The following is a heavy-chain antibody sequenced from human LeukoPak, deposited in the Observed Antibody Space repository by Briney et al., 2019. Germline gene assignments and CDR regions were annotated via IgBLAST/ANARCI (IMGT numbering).Heavy chain of an antibody. CDR3: ARYSRYYDFWSGYYFDY. V-gene: IGHV4-34*01. J-gene: IGHJ4*02. D-gene: IGHD3-3*01. CDR2: INHSGST. CDR1: GGSFTGYY. Sequence: SETLSLTCAVYGGSFTGYYWSWIRQPPGPGLEWIGEINHSGSTNYNPSLQSRVTISVDTSKNQFYLKLSSVTAADTAVYYCARYSRYYDFWSGYYFDYWGQGTLVTVSS.